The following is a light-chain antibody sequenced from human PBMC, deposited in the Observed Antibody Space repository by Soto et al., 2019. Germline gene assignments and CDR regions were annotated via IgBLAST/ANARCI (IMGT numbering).Light chain of an antibody. V-gene: IGKV3-11*01. J-gene: IGKJ5*01. CDR1: QSIHTS. CDR2: DST. CDR3: QNLKVRPPIT. Sequence: ILTHSPATLSVKPVERASLSCSATQSIHTSLAWYQQKPGQPPRLVVYDSTLRANGVPDRFGGSMSGTEFTPSMNNLLPRDFALYYCQNLKVRPPITWGQGNRLE.